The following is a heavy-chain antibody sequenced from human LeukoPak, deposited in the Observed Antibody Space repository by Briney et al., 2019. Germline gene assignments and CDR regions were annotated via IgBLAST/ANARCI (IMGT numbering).Heavy chain of an antibody. CDR1: GGSINSSNYN. D-gene: IGHD6-19*01. J-gene: IGHJ5*02. V-gene: IGHV4-39*07. Sequence: SETLSLTCTVSGGSINSSNYNWGWIRQPPRRGPEWLASVYYSGLTYYNSSLKSRVSISVDTSKNQFSLKLSSVTAADTAVYYCARVYSSGWYPLNWFDPWGQGTLVTVSS. CDR3: ARVYSSGWYPLNWFDP. CDR2: VYYSGLT.